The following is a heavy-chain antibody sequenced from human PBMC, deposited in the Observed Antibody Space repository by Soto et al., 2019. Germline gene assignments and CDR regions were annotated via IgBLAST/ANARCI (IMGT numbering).Heavy chain of an antibody. Sequence: SETLSLTCTVSGGSISSYYWSWIRQPPGKGLEWIGYIYYSGSTNYNPSLKSRVTISVDTSKNQFSLKLSSVTAADTAVYYCARRDIVLSYHFDYWGQGTLVTVSS. D-gene: IGHD2-8*01. V-gene: IGHV4-59*08. CDR2: IYYSGST. CDR3: ARRDIVLSYHFDY. J-gene: IGHJ4*02. CDR1: GGSISSYY.